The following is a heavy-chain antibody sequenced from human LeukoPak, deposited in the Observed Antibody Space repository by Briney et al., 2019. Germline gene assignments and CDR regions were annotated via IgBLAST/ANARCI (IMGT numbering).Heavy chain of an antibody. J-gene: IGHJ1*01. CDR2: ISGSGGST. CDR1: EFTFSNYA. V-gene: IGHV3-23*01. Sequence: GGSLRLSCTASEFTFSNYAMSWVRQPPGEGLEWVSAISGSGGSTYYADSVKGRFTISRDNSKHTLYLQMNSLRAEDAAVYYCAKDLKSTVTISEYFHHWARAPWSPSPQ. CDR3: AKDLKSTVTISEYFHH. D-gene: IGHD4-11*01.